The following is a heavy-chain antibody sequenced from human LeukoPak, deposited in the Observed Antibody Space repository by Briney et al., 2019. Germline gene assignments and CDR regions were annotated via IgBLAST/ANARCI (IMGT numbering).Heavy chain of an antibody. V-gene: IGHV3-21*01. J-gene: IGHJ4*02. CDR2: ISSSSSYI. Sequence: GGSLRLSCAASGFTFSSYSMTWVRQAPGKGLEWVSSISSSSSYIYYADSVKGRFTISRDNAENSLYLQMNSLRAEDTAVYYCARDGKQVIQLWSHFDYWGQGTLVTVSS. CDR3: ARDGKQVIQLWSHFDY. D-gene: IGHD5-18*01. CDR1: GFTFSSYS.